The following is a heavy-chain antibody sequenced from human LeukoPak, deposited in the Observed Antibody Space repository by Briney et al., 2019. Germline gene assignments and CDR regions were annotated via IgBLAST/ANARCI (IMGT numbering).Heavy chain of an antibody. Sequence: ASVKVSCKASGYTFTSYGITWVRQAPGQGLEWMGWISAYNGNTNYAQRLQGRVTMTTDTSTSTAYMGLRSLRSDDTAVYYCARRLHYDSSRDVVSGYNWFDPWGQGTLVTVSS. CDR3: ARRLHYDSSRDVVSGYNWFDP. J-gene: IGHJ5*02. D-gene: IGHD5-12*01. V-gene: IGHV1-18*01. CDR1: GYTFTSYG. CDR2: ISAYNGNT.